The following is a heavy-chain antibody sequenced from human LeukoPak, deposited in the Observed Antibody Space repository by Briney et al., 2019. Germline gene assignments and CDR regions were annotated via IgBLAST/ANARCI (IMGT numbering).Heavy chain of an antibody. CDR2: INPSGGST. CDR1: GYTFTSYY. CDR3: ARDGGGRGYSPMDV. V-gene: IGHV1-46*01. J-gene: IGHJ6*03. Sequence: GASVKVSCKASGYTFTSYYMHRVRQAPGQGLEWMGIINPSGGSTSYAQKFQGRVTMTRDMSTSTVYTELSSLRSEDTAVYYCARDGGGRGYSPMDVWGKGTTVTVSS. D-gene: IGHD5-18*01.